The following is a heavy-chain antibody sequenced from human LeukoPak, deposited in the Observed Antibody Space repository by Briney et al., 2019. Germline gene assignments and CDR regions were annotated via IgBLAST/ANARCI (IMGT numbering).Heavy chain of an antibody. Sequence: GGSPRLSCSASGFSFSSYSMTWVRQAPGKGREWVSCISSSSTYIYFADSVKGRFTISRDNSKNSLYLQMNSLRAEDTAVYFCARDFYLDYDVLTGYYDQWGRGTLVTVSS. D-gene: IGHD3-9*01. CDR3: ARDFYLDYDVLTGYYDQ. CDR1: GFSFSSYS. CDR2: ISSSSTYI. J-gene: IGHJ4*02. V-gene: IGHV3-21*01.